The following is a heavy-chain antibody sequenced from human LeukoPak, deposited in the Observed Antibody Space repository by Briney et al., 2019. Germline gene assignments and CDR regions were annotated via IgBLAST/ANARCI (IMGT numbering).Heavy chain of an antibody. V-gene: IGHV4-30-2*01. Sequence: PSQTLSLTCTVSGGSISSGGYYWSWIRQPPGKGLEWIGYIYHSGSTYYNPSLKSRVTISVDRSKNQFSLKLSSVTAADTAVYYCARDPRPHRRYYFDYWGQGTLVTVSS. CDR3: ARDPRPHRRYYFDY. CDR2: IYHSGST. D-gene: IGHD3-10*01. CDR1: GGSISSGGYY. J-gene: IGHJ4*02.